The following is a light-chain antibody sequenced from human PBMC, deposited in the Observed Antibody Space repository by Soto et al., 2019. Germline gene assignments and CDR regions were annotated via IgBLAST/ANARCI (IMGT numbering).Light chain of an antibody. J-gene: IGLJ2*01. Sequence: QSVLTQPASVSGSPGQSITISCTGNSSDVGNFNLASWYQQYPGKVPKLMIYEGNKRPSGVSDRFSGSKSGNTASLTISGLQAEDEADYYCCSYGGTSSSVVFGGGTKL. CDR2: EGN. V-gene: IGLV2-23*01. CDR1: SSDVGNFNL. CDR3: CSYGGTSSSVV.